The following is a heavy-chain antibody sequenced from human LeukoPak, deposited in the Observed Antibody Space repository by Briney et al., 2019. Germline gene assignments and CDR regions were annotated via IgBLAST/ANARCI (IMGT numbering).Heavy chain of an antibody. CDR1: GDSVSGYY. J-gene: IGHJ4*02. Sequence: SETLSLTCTVSGDSVSGYYWSWIRQPPGKGLEWIGYIYYSGGTNYNPSLESRVTISVDTSKKQFFLKLSSVTAADTALYYCARHSSLGHFDFWGQGTLVTVSS. CDR2: IYYSGGT. V-gene: IGHV4-59*08. CDR3: ARHSSLGHFDF.